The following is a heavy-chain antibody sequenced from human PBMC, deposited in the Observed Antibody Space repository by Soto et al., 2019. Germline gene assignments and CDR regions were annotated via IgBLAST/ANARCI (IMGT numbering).Heavy chain of an antibody. J-gene: IGHJ4*02. CDR1: GFTVSSNY. V-gene: IGHV3-53*01. Sequence: EVQLLESGGGLIQPGGSLRLSCAASGFTVSSNYMSWVRQAPGKGLEWVSVIYSGGITYYADTVKGRFTISRNNSKNTLYLQMNSLRAVDTSVYYCAVLNSLDYWGQGTLVSVSS. CDR2: IYSGGIT. D-gene: IGHD1-1*01. CDR3: AVLNSLDY.